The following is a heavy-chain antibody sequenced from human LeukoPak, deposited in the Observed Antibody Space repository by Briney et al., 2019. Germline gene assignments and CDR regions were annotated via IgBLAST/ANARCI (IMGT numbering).Heavy chain of an antibody. J-gene: IGHJ5*02. CDR1: GGSFSGYY. D-gene: IGHD1-7*01. Sequence: SEPLSLTCAVYGGSFSGYYWSWIRQPPGKGLEWIGEINHSGSTNYNPSLKSRVTISVDTSKNQFSLKLSSVTAADTAVYYCASITGTTSSWFDPWGQGTLVTVSS. CDR2: INHSGST. V-gene: IGHV4-34*01. CDR3: ASITGTTSSWFDP.